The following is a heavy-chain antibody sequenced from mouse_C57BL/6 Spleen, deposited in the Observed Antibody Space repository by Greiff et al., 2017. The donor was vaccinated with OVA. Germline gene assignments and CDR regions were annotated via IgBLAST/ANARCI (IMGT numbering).Heavy chain of an antibody. CDR2: IYPGSGST. CDR1: GYTFTSYW. Sequence: VQLQQPGAELVKPGASVKMSCKASGYTFTSYWITWVKPRPGQGLEWIGDIYPGSGSTNYNEKFKSKATLTVDTSSSTAYMQLSSLTSEDSAVYYCARGGYGSSSYFDYWGQGTTLTVSS. V-gene: IGHV1-55*01. D-gene: IGHD1-1*01. CDR3: ARGGYGSSSYFDY. J-gene: IGHJ2*01.